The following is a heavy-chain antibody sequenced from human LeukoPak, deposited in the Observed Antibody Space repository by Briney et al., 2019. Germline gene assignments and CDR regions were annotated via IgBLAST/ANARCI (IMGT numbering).Heavy chain of an antibody. CDR3: ASGTHGSGSFDY. CDR2: IYYSGST. CDR1: GGSISSYY. D-gene: IGHD3-10*01. V-gene: IGHV4-59*08. J-gene: IGHJ4*02. Sequence: SETLSLTCTVSGGSISSYYWSWIRQPPGKGLEWIGYIYYSGSTNYNPSLKSRVTISVDTSKNQFSLKLSSVTAADTAVYYCASGTHGSGSFDYWGQGTLVTVSS.